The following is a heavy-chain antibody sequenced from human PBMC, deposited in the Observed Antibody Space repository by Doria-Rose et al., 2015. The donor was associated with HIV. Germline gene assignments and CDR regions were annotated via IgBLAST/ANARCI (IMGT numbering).Heavy chain of an antibody. CDR3: ARAPSDSSSWYNRFDY. Sequence: VYGGSLSGYDWSWIRQPPGKGLGWIGEIDQSGSTNYNPSLKSRVIISIDTSKNQFSLKLTSVTAADTAVYYCARAPSDSSSWYNRFDYWGQGNLVTVSS. CDR1: GGSLSGYD. CDR2: IDQSGST. V-gene: IGHV4-34*01. J-gene: IGHJ4*02. D-gene: IGHD6-13*01.